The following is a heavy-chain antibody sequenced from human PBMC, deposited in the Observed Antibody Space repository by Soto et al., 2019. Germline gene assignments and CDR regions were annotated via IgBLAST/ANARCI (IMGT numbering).Heavy chain of an antibody. J-gene: IGHJ4*02. CDR3: QRDQSYGDSQGME. CDR1: GFRFSNYW. Sequence: XESLRLSCGACGFRFSNYWMSWVRQAPGKGLEWVANINQDGSERYYVDSVKGRFTISRDNAKFSLYLQMNSLRAEDTAVYYCQRDQSYGDSQGMEWGQGTLVTVSS. V-gene: IGHV3-7*03. CDR2: INQDGSER. D-gene: IGHD4-17*01.